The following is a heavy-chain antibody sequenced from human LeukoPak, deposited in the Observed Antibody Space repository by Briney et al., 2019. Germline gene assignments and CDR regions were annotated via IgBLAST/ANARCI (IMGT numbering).Heavy chain of an antibody. CDR1: GFTFSSYA. CDR3: AKEGKTRTWNYSQAKPVY. CDR2: ISASGGST. Sequence: PGGSLRLSCAASGFTFSSYAMSWVRQAPGKGVEWVSAISASGGSTYHADSVKGRFTISRDNSKNTLYLQMNSLRAEDTAIYYCAKEGKTRTWNYSQAKPVYWGQGTLVTVSS. V-gene: IGHV3-23*01. D-gene: IGHD3-10*01. J-gene: IGHJ4*02.